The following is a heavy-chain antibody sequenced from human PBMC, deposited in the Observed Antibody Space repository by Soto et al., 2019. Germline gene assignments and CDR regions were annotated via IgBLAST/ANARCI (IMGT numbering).Heavy chain of an antibody. CDR3: ARRIVATGTFDY. CDR1: GGSVSSGSYY. D-gene: IGHD5-12*01. V-gene: IGHV4-61*01. Sequence: SETLSLTCTVSGGSVSSGSYYWSWIRQPPGKGLEWIGFIYYAGSTKYNTSLNSRVTISVDTSKKQFSLKVTSVTAAETAVYYCARRIVATGTFDYWGQGTLVTVSS. CDR2: IYYAGST. J-gene: IGHJ4*02.